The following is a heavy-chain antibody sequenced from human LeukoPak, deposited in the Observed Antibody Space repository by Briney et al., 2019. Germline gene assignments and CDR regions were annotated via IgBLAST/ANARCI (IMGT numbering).Heavy chain of an antibody. CDR3: AKSTVRGVITPWWFDP. CDR2: ISYDGSNK. CDR1: GFTFSSYG. Sequence: GESLKISCAASGFTFSSYGMHWVRQAPGKGLEWVAVISYDGSNKYYADSVKGRFTISRDNSKNTLYLQMNSLRAEDTAVYYCAKSTVRGVITPWWFDPWGQGTLVTVSS. D-gene: IGHD3-10*01. J-gene: IGHJ5*02. V-gene: IGHV3-30*18.